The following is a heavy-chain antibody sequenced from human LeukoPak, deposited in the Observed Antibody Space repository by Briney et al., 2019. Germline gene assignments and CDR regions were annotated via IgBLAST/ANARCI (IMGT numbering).Heavy chain of an antibody. CDR3: ARGVTSDC. CDR1: GFTFSDYW. CDR2: MKPDGSAQ. J-gene: IGHJ4*02. Sequence: PGGSLRLSCAASGFTFSDYWMSWVRQAPEQGPEWVANMKPDGSAQYYVDSVKGRFTISRDNAKNSLYLQMNSLRAEDTALYYCARGVTSDCWGQGTLVTVSS. D-gene: IGHD4-17*01. V-gene: IGHV3-7*04.